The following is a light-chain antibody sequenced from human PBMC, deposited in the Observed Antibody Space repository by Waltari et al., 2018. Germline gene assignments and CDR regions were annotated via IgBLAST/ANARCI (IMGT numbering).Light chain of an antibody. CDR1: TYDIGFYDY. CDR2: DVR. V-gene: IGLV2-14*03. J-gene: IGLJ3*02. Sequence: QSALTQPASVSGSPGQSLTISCTGPTYDIGFYDYVSWYQQHLGRAPKLIIYDVRERPSGVSDRFSGSKSGNTASLIISGLQADDEADYYCSPHTTRSTWVFGGGTKLTVL. CDR3: SPHTTRSTWV.